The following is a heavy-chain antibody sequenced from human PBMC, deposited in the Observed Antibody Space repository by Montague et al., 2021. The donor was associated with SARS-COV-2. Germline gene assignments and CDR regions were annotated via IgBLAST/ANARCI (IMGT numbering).Heavy chain of an antibody. CDR2: VSTSAYTT. J-gene: IGHJ3*02. Sequence: SRILSCAASGFTFSNYDMNWVRQAPGKGPEWTSYVSTSAYTTSYAGSVKGRFTISRDNGKNSLYLQMNSLRVEDTAVYYCTRDYRSIVGDGLDIWGQGTKVTVSS. V-gene: IGHV3-48*03. D-gene: IGHD3-16*02. CDR3: TRDYRSIVGDGLDI. CDR1: GFTFSNYD.